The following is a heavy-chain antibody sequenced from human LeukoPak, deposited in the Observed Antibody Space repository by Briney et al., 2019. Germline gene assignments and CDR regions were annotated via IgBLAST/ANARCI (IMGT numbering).Heavy chain of an antibody. V-gene: IGHV1-18*01. CDR1: GYTFTSYG. Sequence: ASVKVSCKASGYTFTSYGISWVRQAPGQGLEWMGWISAYNGNTNYAQKLQGRVTMTTDTSTSTAYMELRSLRSDDTAVYYRARASSSGWDDAFDIWGQGTMVTVSS. D-gene: IGHD6-19*01. CDR2: ISAYNGNT. CDR3: ARASSSGWDDAFDI. J-gene: IGHJ3*02.